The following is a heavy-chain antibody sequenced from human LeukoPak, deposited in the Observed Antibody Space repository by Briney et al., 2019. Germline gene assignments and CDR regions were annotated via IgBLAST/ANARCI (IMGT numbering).Heavy chain of an antibody. V-gene: IGHV4-30-4*07. CDR1: GGSTRSGAYS. D-gene: IGHD3-9*01. CDR2: IYYSGST. Sequence: SQTLSLTCTVSGGSTRSGAYSWSWIRQPPGKGLEWIGYIYYSGSTYYNPSLKTRVSISLDTSKNQISLKLSSVTAADTAVYYCAREPTYYDILTGSDYWGQGTLVTVSS. J-gene: IGHJ4*02. CDR3: AREPTYYDILTGSDY.